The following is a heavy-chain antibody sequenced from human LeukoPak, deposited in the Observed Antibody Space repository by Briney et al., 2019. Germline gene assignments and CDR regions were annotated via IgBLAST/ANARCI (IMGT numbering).Heavy chain of an antibody. CDR2: IYSGGST. CDR1: GFTVSSNY. J-gene: IGHJ4*02. Sequence: GGSLRLSCAASGFTVSSNYMSWVRQAPGKGLEWVSVIYSGGSTYYADSVKGRLTISRDNSKNMLYLQMNSLRAEDTAVYYCAGLGGSGTSPFGYWGQGTLVTVSS. V-gene: IGHV3-53*01. CDR3: AGLGGSGTSPFGY. D-gene: IGHD3-16*01.